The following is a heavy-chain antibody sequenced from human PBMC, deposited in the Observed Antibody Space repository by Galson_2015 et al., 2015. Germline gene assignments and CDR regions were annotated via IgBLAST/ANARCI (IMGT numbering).Heavy chain of an antibody. CDR3: VRRLGDEFFDF. CDR1: GFSLSTNGVG. D-gene: IGHD3-10*01. CDR2: IYWDGDK. V-gene: IGHV2-5*02. Sequence: ALVKPTQTLTLTCSFSGFSLSTNGVGVGWIRQPPGQALVWLGLIYWDGDKRYSPSLNSRVTISKDTSRNQVVLTMANVEPVDTGTYYCVRRLGDEFFDFWGQGVLVIVSS. J-gene: IGHJ4*02.